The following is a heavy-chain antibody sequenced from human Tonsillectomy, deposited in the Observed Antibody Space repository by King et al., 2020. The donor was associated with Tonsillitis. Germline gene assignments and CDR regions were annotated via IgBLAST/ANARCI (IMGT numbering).Heavy chain of an antibody. Sequence: VQLVESGGGVVQPGRSLRLSCAASGFIFNTYGMNWVRQAPGKGLEWVAVISFDGKHRYYANSVRGRFTISRDNSKNTLFLQMDSLTAEGTAVYYCARTGTGSSSAHFDYWGLGTLVTVSS. D-gene: IGHD3-10*01. V-gene: IGHV3-30*03. CDR2: ISFDGKHR. J-gene: IGHJ4*02. CDR1: GFIFNTYG. CDR3: ARTGTGSSSAHFDY.